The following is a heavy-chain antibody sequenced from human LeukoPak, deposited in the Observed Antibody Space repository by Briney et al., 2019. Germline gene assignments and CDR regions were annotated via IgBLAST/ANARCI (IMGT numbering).Heavy chain of an antibody. J-gene: IGHJ4*02. CDR2: ISSNGGST. CDR3: ARVLGDILTGFFDY. V-gene: IGHV3-64*01. CDR1: GFTFSSYA. Sequence: GGSLRLSCAASGFTFSSYAMHWVRQAPGKGLEYVSAISSNGGSTYYANSVKGRFTISRDNSKNTLYLQMGSLRAEDMAVYYCARVLGDILTGFFDYWGQGALVTVSS. D-gene: IGHD3-9*01.